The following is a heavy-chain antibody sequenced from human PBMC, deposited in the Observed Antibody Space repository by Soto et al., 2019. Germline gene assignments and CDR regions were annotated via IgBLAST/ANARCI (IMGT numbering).Heavy chain of an antibody. V-gene: IGHV1-24*01. CDR1: GYTLTELS. J-gene: IGHJ6*03. CDR2: FDPEDGET. CDR3: ATRKIPDYGDYYYYYMDV. Sequence: ASVKVSCKVSGYTLTELSMHWVRQAPGKGLEWMGGFDPEDGETIYAQKFQGRVTMTEDTSTATAYMELSSLRSEDTAVYYCATRKIPDYGDYYYYYMDVWGKGTTVTVSS. D-gene: IGHD4-17*01.